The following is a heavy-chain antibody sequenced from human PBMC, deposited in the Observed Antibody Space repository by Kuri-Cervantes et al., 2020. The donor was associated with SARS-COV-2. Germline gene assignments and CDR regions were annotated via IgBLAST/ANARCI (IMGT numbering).Heavy chain of an antibody. J-gene: IGHJ5*02. CDR3: ARRGGVSAVEWFDP. CDR2: IYYSGST. V-gene: IGHV4-59*12. CDR1: GGSISSYY. D-gene: IGHD2-8*01. Sequence: SETLSLTCTVSGGSISSYYWSWIRQPPGKGLEWIGYIYYSGSTNYNPSLKSRVTISVDTSKNQFSLKLSSVTAVDTAVYYCARRGGVSAVEWFDPWGQGTLVTVSS.